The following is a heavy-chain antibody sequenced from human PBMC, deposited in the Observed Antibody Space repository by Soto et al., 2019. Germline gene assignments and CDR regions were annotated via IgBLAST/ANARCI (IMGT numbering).Heavy chain of an antibody. CDR1: GYTLTELS. CDR3: ATITTKAVPAAKLYYYYYMDV. Sequence: ASVKVSCKVSGYTLTELSMHWVRQAPGKGLEWMGGFDPEDGETIYAQKFQGRVTMTEDTSTDTAYMELSSLRSEDTAVYYCATITTKAVPAAKLYYYYYMDVWGKGTTVTVSS. V-gene: IGHV1-24*01. J-gene: IGHJ6*03. D-gene: IGHD2-2*01. CDR2: FDPEDGET.